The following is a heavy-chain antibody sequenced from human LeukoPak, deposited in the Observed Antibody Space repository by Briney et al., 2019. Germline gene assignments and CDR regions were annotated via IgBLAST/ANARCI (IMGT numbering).Heavy chain of an antibody. CDR3: ARDPSSVTLYFFHY. D-gene: IGHD4-11*01. CDR2: IDANNGDT. V-gene: IGHV1-2*02. J-gene: IGHJ4*02. Sequence: ASVKVSCKASGYTFRGNYIHWLRQAPGQGLEWMGWIDANNGDTKSAQKFQGRVTMSRDTSISTAYMDLSSLSPDDAAVYYCARDPSSVTLYFFHYWSQGTLVTVSS. CDR1: GYTFRGNY.